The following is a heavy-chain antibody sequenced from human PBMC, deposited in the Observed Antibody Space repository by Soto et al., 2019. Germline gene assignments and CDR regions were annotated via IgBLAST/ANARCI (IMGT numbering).Heavy chain of an antibody. J-gene: IGHJ5*02. Sequence: GGSLRLSCAASGFTFSHYGMHWVRQAPGKELEWVAVISNDGNNKYYADSVKGRFTISRDNSKNTLYLQMNSLRAEDTAVYYCARPLAAAVNWFDPWGQGTLVTVSS. D-gene: IGHD6-13*01. CDR3: ARPLAAAVNWFDP. CDR1: GFTFSHYG. CDR2: ISNDGNNK. V-gene: IGHV3-30*03.